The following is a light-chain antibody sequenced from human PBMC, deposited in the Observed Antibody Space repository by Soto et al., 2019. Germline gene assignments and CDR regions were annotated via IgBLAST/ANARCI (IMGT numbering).Light chain of an antibody. V-gene: IGLV2-14*03. CDR1: SSDVGGYNY. Sequence: QSALTQPASVSGSRGQSITIACTGTSSDVGGYNYVSWYQHHPGKAPKLMIYDVSNRPSGVSNRFSGSKSGNTASLTISGLQPEDVADYYCSSYTTSNTRQIVFGTGTKVTVL. CDR2: DVS. CDR3: SSYTTSNTRQIV. J-gene: IGLJ1*01.